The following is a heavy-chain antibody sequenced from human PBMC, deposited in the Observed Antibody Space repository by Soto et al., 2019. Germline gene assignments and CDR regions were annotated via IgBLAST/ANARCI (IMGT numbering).Heavy chain of an antibody. J-gene: IGHJ6*02. CDR1: GGSISSGGYY. Sequence: SETLSLTCTVSGGSISSGGYYWSWIRQHPGKGLEWIGYIYYSGSTYYNPSLKSRVTISVDTSKNQFSLKLSSVTAADTAVYYCARGRTGYCSSTSCYGRVYYYYGMDVWGQGTTVTVSS. D-gene: IGHD2-2*01. V-gene: IGHV4-31*03. CDR3: ARGRTGYCSSTSCYGRVYYYYGMDV. CDR2: IYYSGST.